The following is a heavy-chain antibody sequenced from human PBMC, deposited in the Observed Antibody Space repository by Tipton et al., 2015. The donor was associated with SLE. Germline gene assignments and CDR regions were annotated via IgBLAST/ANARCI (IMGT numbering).Heavy chain of an antibody. J-gene: IGHJ4*02. CDR1: GFTFRNYG. CDR2: IQYDGSKD. CDR3: TKDGRDSSSWHYFDY. D-gene: IGHD6-13*01. V-gene: IGHV3-33*05. Sequence: SLRLSCAGSGFTFRNYGINWVRQAPGKGLEWVAGIQYDGSKDYYSESVKGRFTISRDNSMNTVYLQMNSLRAEDTAVYYCTKDGRDSSSWHYFDYWGQGTQVTVSS.